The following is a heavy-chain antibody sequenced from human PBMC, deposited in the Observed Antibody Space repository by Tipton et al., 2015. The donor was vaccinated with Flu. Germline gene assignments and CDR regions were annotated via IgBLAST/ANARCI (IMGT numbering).Heavy chain of an antibody. J-gene: IGHJ6*03. V-gene: IGHV4-34*01. CDR2: INHSGST. D-gene: IGHD2-2*02. Sequence: TLSLTCAVYGGSFSGYYWSWIRQPPGKGLEWIGEINHSGSTNYNPSLKSRVTISVDTPKNQFSLKLSSVTAADTAVYYCAGAEVPAAIGYYYMDVWGKGTTVTVSS. CDR3: AGAEVPAAIGYYYMDV. CDR1: GGSFSGYY.